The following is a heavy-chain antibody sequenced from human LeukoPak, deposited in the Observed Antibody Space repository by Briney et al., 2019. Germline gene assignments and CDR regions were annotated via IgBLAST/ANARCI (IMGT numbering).Heavy chain of an antibody. CDR1: GGSISNYH. Sequence: SETLSLTCTVSGGSISNYHWSWIRQPPGKGLEWIGYIYYTGSTNYNPSLKSRVTISVDTSKNQFSLRLSSVTAADTAVYYCARVSPRPRFDYWGQGTLVTVSS. J-gene: IGHJ4*02. D-gene: IGHD1-14*01. V-gene: IGHV4-59*01. CDR3: ARVSPRPRFDY. CDR2: IYYTGST.